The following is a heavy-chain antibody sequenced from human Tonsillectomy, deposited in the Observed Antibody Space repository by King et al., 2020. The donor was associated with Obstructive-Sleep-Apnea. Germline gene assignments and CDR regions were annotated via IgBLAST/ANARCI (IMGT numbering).Heavy chain of an antibody. J-gene: IGHJ4*02. Sequence: VQLQESGPGLVKPSETLSLTCTVSGYSISSGYYWGWIRQPPGKGLEWIGSIHHTGSIYYNPSLKSRVTISVDTSKNQLSLRVNSVTAADTAVYYCSRGGGGDLFDYWGQGTLVTVSS. CDR3: SRGGGGDLFDY. V-gene: IGHV4-38-2*02. CDR2: IHHTGSI. CDR1: GYSISSGYY. D-gene: IGHD2-21*02.